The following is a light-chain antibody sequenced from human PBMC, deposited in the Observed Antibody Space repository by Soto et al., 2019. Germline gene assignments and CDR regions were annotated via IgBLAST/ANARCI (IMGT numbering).Light chain of an antibody. J-gene: IGKJ4*01. CDR3: VKYDNRSQA. CDR2: DAS. CDR1: PDISNY. Sequence: SPRTQSPSSLSASVGDSVTITCQACPDISNYLNWYQQKLGKANKLLIYDASNWEPGVPSRESGMGFGVYLSVTISSLRPGDMSTQYRVKYDNRSQAVGGGTKVDIK. V-gene: IGKV1-33*01.